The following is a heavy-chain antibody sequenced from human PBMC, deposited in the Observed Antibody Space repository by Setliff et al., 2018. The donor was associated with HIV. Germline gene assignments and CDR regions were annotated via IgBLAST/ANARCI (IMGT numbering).Heavy chain of an antibody. CDR1: GGSISSHF. CDR3: ARGTLYYDYVWGTPFPFDY. CDR2: IYYSGST. D-gene: IGHD3-16*01. Sequence: SETLSLTCTVSGGSISSHFWSWIRRPPGKGLEWIGSIYYSGSTNYNPSLKSRVTISVVTSKNQFSLKLSSVTAADTAVYYCARGTLYYDYVWGTPFPFDYWGQGTLVTVSS. J-gene: IGHJ4*02. V-gene: IGHV4-59*11.